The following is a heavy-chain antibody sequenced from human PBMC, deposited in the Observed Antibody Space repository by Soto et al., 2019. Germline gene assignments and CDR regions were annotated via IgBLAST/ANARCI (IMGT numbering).Heavy chain of an antibody. V-gene: IGHV1-2*04. Sequence: ASVKVSCKASGYTFTGYYMHWVRQAPGQGLEWMGWINPNSGGTNYAQKFQGWDTMTRDTSISTAYMELSRLRSDDTAVYYCARLPSAAAGTDYYYGMDVWGQGTTVTVSS. CDR3: ARLPSAAAGTDYYYGMDV. CDR1: GYTFTGYY. CDR2: INPNSGGT. D-gene: IGHD6-13*01. J-gene: IGHJ6*02.